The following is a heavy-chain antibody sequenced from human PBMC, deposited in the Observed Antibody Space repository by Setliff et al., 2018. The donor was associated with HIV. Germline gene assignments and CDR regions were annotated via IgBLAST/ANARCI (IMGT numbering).Heavy chain of an antibody. D-gene: IGHD4-4*01. V-gene: IGHV3-23*01. J-gene: IGHJ6*02. CDR2: ISGSGDSA. Sequence: GGSLRLSCAVSGFNFRTYAMSWVRQAPGKGLDWVSVISGSGDSAYYADSVKGRFTISRDNSKNTMYLQMNSLRAEDTAVYYCARDDSNYRQHGMDVWGQGTTVTVSS. CDR3: ARDDSNYRQHGMDV. CDR1: GFNFRTYA.